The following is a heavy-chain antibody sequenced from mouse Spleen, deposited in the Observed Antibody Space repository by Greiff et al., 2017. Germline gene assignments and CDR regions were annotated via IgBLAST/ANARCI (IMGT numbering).Heavy chain of an antibody. Sequence: QVQLQQSGAELVKPGASVKLSCKASGYTFTSYWMHWVKQRPGRGLEWIGRIDPNSGGTKYNEKFKSKATLTVDKPSSTAYMQLSSLTSEDSAVYYCARRDYGNFPYYYAMDYWGQGTSVTVSS. CDR3: ARRDYGNFPYYYAMDY. CDR2: IDPNSGGT. D-gene: IGHD2-1*01. J-gene: IGHJ4*01. CDR1: GYTFTSYW. V-gene: IGHV1-72*01.